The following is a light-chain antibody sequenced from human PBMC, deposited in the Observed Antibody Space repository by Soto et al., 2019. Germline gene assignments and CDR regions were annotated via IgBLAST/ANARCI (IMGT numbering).Light chain of an antibody. CDR1: QSVSSY. CDR3: QQYNDWPSIT. V-gene: IGKV3-15*01. Sequence: EIEMTQSPATLSVSPGEGATLSCRASQSVSSYLAWYQQKPGQAPSLPIYGASTRAAGIPARFSGSGSGTEFTLTISSLQSEDFAAYYCQQYNDWPSITFGQGTRLEIK. J-gene: IGKJ5*01. CDR2: GAS.